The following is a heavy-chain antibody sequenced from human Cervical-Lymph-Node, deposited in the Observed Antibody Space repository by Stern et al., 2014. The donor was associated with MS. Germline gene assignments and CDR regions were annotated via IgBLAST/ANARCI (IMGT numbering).Heavy chain of an antibody. D-gene: IGHD6-13*01. Sequence: VQLVESGAELKKPGSSVKVSCKASGGPFSSLSVSWVRRAPGHGLQWLGSITPMFGTSHYVQKFQDRLNIFADESTETVYMTLSDLKSEDTAIYYCARDQTGIAAQWGQGTLVIVSS. J-gene: IGHJ4*02. CDR2: ITPMFGTS. CDR3: ARDQTGIAAQ. V-gene: IGHV1-69*18. CDR1: GGPFSSLS.